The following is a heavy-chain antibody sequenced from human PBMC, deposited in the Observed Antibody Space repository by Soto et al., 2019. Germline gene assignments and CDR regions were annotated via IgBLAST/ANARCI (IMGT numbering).Heavy chain of an antibody. V-gene: IGHV5-10-1*01. D-gene: IGHD1-26*01. CDR2: IDPGDSST. CDR3: ARLEKWYYNYYGLDV. Sequence: PGESLKISCQGSGYSFTTYWISRVRQMPGKGLEWMGKIDPGDSSTNYSPSFRGHITISVDRSINTAHLQFSSLKAADTAVYYCARLEKWYYNYYGLDVWGQGTMVTVSS. CDR1: GYSFTTYW. J-gene: IGHJ6*02.